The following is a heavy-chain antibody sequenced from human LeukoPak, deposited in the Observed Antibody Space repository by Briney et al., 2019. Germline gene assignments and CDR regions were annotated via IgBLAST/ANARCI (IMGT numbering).Heavy chain of an antibody. CDR3: ARYYSGSYDY. D-gene: IGHD1-26*01. Sequence: GGSLRLSCAASGFTFSSYWMTWVHQAPGKGLEWVANIKQDGSDKYYVDSVKGRFTISRDNAKNSLYLQMNSLRAEDTAVYYCARYYSGSYDYWGQGTLVTVSS. J-gene: IGHJ4*02. V-gene: IGHV3-7*01. CDR1: GFTFSSYW. CDR2: IKQDGSDK.